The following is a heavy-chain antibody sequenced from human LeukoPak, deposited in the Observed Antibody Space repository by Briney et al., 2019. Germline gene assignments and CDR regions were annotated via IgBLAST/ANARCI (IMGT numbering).Heavy chain of an antibody. CDR2: IGGNGDTS. Sequence: TGGSLRLSCAASGFTFSSYAMHWVRQAPGKGLEYVSAIGGNGDTSYYADSVKGRFTISRDNSKNTVYLQMGSLRTEDMAVYYCATRHEYSYPYWGQGTLVTVSS. D-gene: IGHD5-18*01. J-gene: IGHJ4*02. CDR3: ATRHEYSYPY. CDR1: GFTFSSYA. V-gene: IGHV3-64*02.